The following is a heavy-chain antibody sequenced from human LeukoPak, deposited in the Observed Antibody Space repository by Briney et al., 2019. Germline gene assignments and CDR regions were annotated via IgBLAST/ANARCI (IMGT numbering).Heavy chain of an antibody. CDR2: IYSGGTT. D-gene: IGHD3-22*01. Sequence: GGSLRLSCEASGFTVSSNYMSWVRQAPGKGLEWVSVIYSGGTTNYADSVKRRFTISRDNSKNTLYLQMNSLRAEDTAVYSCARGGTYYNDMYYFDHWGQGTLVTVSS. CDR3: ARGGTYYNDMYYFDH. J-gene: IGHJ4*02. CDR1: GFTVSSNY. V-gene: IGHV3-66*01.